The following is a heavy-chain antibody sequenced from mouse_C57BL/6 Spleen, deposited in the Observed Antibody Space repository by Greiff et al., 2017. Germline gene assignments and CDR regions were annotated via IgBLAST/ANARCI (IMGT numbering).Heavy chain of an antibody. V-gene: IGHV1-9*01. CDR3: ARGGTTVVASYYYAMDY. CDR1: GYTFTGYW. Sequence: VKLVESGAELMKPGASVKLSCKATGYTFTGYWIEWVKQRPGHGLEWIGEILPGSGSTNYNEKFKGKATFTADTSSNTAYMQLSSLTTEDSAIYYCARGGTTVVASYYYAMDYWGQGTSVTVSS. CDR2: ILPGSGST. D-gene: IGHD1-1*01. J-gene: IGHJ4*01.